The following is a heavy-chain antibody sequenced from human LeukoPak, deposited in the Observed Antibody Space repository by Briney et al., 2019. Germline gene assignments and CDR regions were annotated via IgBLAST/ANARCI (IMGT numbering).Heavy chain of an antibody. Sequence: AGGSLRLSCAASGFTFSSYGMSWVRQAPGKGLEWVSAISGSGGSTYYADSVKGRFTISRDNSKNTLYLQMNSLRAEDTAVYYCAKEIGDSSGYSDWYFDLWGRGTLVTVSS. D-gene: IGHD3-22*01. CDR3: AKEIGDSSGYSDWYFDL. CDR2: ISGSGGST. CDR1: GFTFSSYG. V-gene: IGHV3-23*01. J-gene: IGHJ2*01.